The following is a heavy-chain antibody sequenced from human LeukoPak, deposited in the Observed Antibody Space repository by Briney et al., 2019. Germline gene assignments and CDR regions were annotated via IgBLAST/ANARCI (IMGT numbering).Heavy chain of an antibody. CDR3: ARYGSGWYEGYFEH. J-gene: IGHJ4*02. CDR2: IYYSGST. D-gene: IGHD6-19*01. Sequence: PSETLSLTCTVSGGSISSYYWSWIRQPPGKGLEWIGYIYYSGSTNYNPSLKSRVTISVDTSKNQFSLKSKSVTAADTAVYYCARYGSGWYEGYFEHWGQGTLVTVSS. V-gene: IGHV4-59*01. CDR1: GGSISSYY.